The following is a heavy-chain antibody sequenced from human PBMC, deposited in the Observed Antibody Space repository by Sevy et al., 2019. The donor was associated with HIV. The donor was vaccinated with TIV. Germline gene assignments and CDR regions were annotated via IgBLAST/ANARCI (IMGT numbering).Heavy chain of an antibody. CDR1: GGTFSSYA. Sequence: ASVKVSCNASGGTFSSYAISCVRQAPGQGLEWMGGIIPIFGTANYAQKFQGRVTITADESTSTAYMELSSLRSEDTAVYYCARARGMVNSGMDVWGQGTTVTVSS. V-gene: IGHV1-69*13. CDR3: ARARGMVNSGMDV. J-gene: IGHJ6*02. D-gene: IGHD5-18*01. CDR2: IIPIFGTA.